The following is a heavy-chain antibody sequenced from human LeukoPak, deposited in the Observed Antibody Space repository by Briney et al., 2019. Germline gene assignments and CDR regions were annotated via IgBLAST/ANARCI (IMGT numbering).Heavy chain of an antibody. CDR3: ARKGDIVVVPAVVDAFDI. CDR2: IRQDGSEQ. J-gene: IGHJ3*02. D-gene: IGHD2-2*01. Sequence: GGSLRLSCAASGFTFSTYWMSWVRQAPGKGLEWVANIRQDGSEQYYVDSVKGRFTISRDNAEHSLFLQMNSLRAEDTAVYYCARKGDIVVVPAVVDAFDIWGQGTRVTVSS. V-gene: IGHV3-7*01. CDR1: GFTFSTYW.